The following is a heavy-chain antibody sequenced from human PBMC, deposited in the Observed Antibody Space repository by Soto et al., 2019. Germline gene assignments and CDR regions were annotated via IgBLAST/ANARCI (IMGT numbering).Heavy chain of an antibody. D-gene: IGHD1-26*01. CDR1: GGTFSSYA. CDR3: ARDSGSYSYHYYGLDV. CDR2: IIPIFGTA. V-gene: IGHV1-69*06. Sequence: ASVKVSCKASGGTFSSYAISWVRQAPGQGLEWMGGIIPIFGTANYAQKFQGRVTITADKSTSLAYMELSSLRSEDTAVYYCARDSGSYSYHYYGLDVWGQGTTVTVSS. J-gene: IGHJ6*02.